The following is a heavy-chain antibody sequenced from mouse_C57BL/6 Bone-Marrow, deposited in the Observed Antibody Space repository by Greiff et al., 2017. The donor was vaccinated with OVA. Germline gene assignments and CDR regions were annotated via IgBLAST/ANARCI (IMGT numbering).Heavy chain of an antibody. J-gene: IGHJ3*01. CDR3: ARYYYGSPWFAF. D-gene: IGHD1-1*01. V-gene: IGHV5-17*01. CDR2: ISSGSSTI. Sequence: EVQLVESGGGLVKPGGSLKLSCAASGFTFSDYGMHWVRQAPEKGLEWVAYISSGSSTIYYADTVKGRFTISRDNAKNTLFLQMTSLRSEDTAMYDCARYYYGSPWFAFWGQGTLVTVSA. CDR1: GFTFSDYG.